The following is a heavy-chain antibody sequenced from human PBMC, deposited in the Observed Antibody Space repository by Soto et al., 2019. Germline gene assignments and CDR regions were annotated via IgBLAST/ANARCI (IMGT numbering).Heavy chain of an antibody. J-gene: IGHJ5*02. CDR3: ARHGRDYYDSSGYYGRWFDP. CDR2: IYYSGST. Sequence: SETLSLTCTVSGGSISSSIYYWGWIRHPPGNGLEWIGSIYYSGSTYYNPSLKSRVTISVDTSKNQFSLKLSSVTAADTAVYYCARHGRDYYDSSGYYGRWFDPWGQGTLVTVS. D-gene: IGHD3-22*01. V-gene: IGHV4-39*01. CDR1: GGSISSSIYY.